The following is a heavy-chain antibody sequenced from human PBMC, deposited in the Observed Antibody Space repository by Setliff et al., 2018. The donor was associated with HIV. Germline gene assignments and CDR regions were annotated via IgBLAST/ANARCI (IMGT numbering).Heavy chain of an antibody. CDR2: TFYSGST. Sequence: SETLSLTCTFSGSSVSTTGYYWGWLRQSPGKGLQWIGTTFYSGSTYYNPSLKSRVTIPLDTSNNDFSLTLTSVTAADTALYFCATYLSDNYLDGAFDIWGRGTMVTVSS. D-gene: IGHD3-3*01. CDR3: ATYLSDNYLDGAFDI. V-gene: IGHV4-39*02. CDR1: GSSVSTTGYY. J-gene: IGHJ3*02.